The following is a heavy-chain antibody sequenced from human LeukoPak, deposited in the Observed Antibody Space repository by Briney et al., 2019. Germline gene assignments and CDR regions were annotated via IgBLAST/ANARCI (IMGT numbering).Heavy chain of an antibody. D-gene: IGHD3-22*01. Sequence: SGTLSLTCTVSGGSISSYYWSWIRQPPGKGLEWIGYIYYSGSTNYNPSLKSRVTISVDTSKNQFSLKLSSVTAADTAVYYCARHSYYYDSSGYNFDYWGQGTLVTVSS. V-gene: IGHV4-59*08. CDR3: ARHSYYYDSSGYNFDY. J-gene: IGHJ4*02. CDR1: GGSISSYY. CDR2: IYYSGST.